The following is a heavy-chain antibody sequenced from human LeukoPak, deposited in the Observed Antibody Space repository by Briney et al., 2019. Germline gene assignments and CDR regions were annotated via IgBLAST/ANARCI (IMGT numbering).Heavy chain of an antibody. D-gene: IGHD6-13*01. CDR1: GGSNSSYY. V-gene: IGHV4-59*01. CDR2: IYYSGST. J-gene: IGHJ4*02. Sequence: SETLSLTCTVSGGSNSSYYWSWIRQPPGKGLEWIGYIYYSGSTNYNPSLKSRVTISVDTSKNQFSLKLSSVTAADTAVYYCASTIAALTFDYWGQGTLVTVSS. CDR3: ASTIAALTFDY.